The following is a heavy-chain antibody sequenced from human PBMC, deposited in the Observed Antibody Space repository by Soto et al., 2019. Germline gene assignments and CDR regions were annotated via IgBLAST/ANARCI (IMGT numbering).Heavy chain of an antibody. CDR3: ARDLGSYYYDSSGYKPRHYGMDV. CDR2: INPNSGGT. V-gene: IGHV1-2*04. J-gene: IGHJ6*02. Sequence: ASVKVSCKASGYTFTGYYMHWVRQAPGQGLEWMGWINPNSGGTNYAQKFQGWVTMTRDMSTSTAYMELSRLRSDDTAVYYCARDLGSYYYDSSGYKPRHYGMDVWGQGTTVTV. CDR1: GYTFTGYY. D-gene: IGHD3-22*01.